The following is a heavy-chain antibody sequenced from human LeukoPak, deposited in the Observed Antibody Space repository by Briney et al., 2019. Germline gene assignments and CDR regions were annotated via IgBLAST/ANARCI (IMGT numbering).Heavy chain of an antibody. J-gene: IGHJ4*02. D-gene: IGHD2-2*01. CDR3: ERPYCSSTSCSNYFDY. CDR2: INPSGGST. CDR1: GYTFTSYY. V-gene: IGHV1-46*01. Sequence: ASVKVSCKASGYTFTSYYMHWVRQAPGQGLEWMGIINPSGGSTSYAQKFQGRVTMTRDTSTSTVYMELSSLRSEDTAVYYCERPYCSSTSCSNYFDYWGQGTLVTVSS.